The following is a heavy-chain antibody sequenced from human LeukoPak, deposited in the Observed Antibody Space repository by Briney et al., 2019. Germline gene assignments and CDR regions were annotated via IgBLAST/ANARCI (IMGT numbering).Heavy chain of an antibody. CDR1: GFTFSSYS. CDR2: ISSSSSYI. Sequence: GGSLRLSCAASGFTFSSYSMNWVRQAPGKGLEWVSSISSSSSYIYYADSVKGRFTISRDNAKNSLYLQMNSLRAEDTAVYYCARYNWNFSVDDAFGIWGQGTMVTVSS. V-gene: IGHV3-21*01. J-gene: IGHJ3*02. CDR3: ARYNWNFSVDDAFGI. D-gene: IGHD1-7*01.